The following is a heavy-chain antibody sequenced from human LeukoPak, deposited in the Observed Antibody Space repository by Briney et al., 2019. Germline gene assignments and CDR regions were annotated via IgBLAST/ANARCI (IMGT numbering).Heavy chain of an antibody. D-gene: IGHD3-10*01. J-gene: IGHJ5*02. CDR2: IHRSGST. CDR3: ANYGSGSYRFDP. CDR1: GGSISSGGYY. V-gene: IGHV4-31*03. Sequence: SETLSLTCTVSGGSISSGGYYWSWIRQHPGKGLEWIGYIHRSGSTYYNPSLKSRLIISLDTSKNQFSLKLNSVTAADTAVYYCANYGSGSYRFDPWGQGTLVTVSS.